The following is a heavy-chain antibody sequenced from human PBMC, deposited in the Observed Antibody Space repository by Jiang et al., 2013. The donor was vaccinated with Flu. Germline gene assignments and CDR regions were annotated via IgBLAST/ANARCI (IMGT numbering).Heavy chain of an antibody. Sequence: WSWIRQHPGKGLEWIGYIYYSGSTYYNPSLKSRVIISVDTSKNQFSLKLSSVTAADTAVYYCARVFGPGGGNYKTPLIAFDIWAQGTMVTVSS. J-gene: IGHJ3*02. V-gene: IGHV4-31*02. D-gene: IGHD3-10*01. CDR2: IYYSGST. CDR3: ARVFGPGGGNYKTPLIAFDI.